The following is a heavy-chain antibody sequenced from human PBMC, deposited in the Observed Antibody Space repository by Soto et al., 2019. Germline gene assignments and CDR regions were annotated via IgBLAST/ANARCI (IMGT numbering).Heavy chain of an antibody. V-gene: IGHV1-69*06. CDR1: GGTFSSYA. D-gene: IGHD2-2*02. CDR3: AREVRFNCSSTSCYITGVVGYYYYYGMDV. CDR2: IIPIFGTA. Sequence: ASVKVSCKASGGTFSSYAISWVRQAPGQGLEWMGGIIPIFGTANYAQKFQGRVTITADKSTSTAYMELSSLRSEDTAVYYCAREVRFNCSSTSCYITGVVGYYYYYGMDVWGQGTTVTVSS. J-gene: IGHJ6*02.